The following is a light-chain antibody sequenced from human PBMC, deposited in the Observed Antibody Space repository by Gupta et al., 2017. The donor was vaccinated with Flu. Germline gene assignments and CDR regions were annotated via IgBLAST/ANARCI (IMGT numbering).Light chain of an antibody. Sequence: EIVMTQSPATLAMSPGGRATLSCRGSQSVGNNVAWYQQTPGQAPKVLIYAASSTATGIPVRFSGSGSGTDFTLTSTSLQSEDCEIYYCQQYDDWPRTFGQGTKV. J-gene: IGKJ1*01. CDR2: AAS. CDR1: QSVGNN. V-gene: IGKV3-15*01. CDR3: QQYDDWPRT.